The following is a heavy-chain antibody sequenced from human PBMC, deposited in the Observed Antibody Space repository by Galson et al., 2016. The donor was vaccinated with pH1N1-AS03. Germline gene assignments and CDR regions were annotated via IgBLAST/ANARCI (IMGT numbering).Heavy chain of an antibody. CDR3: ALPNSGGNAFEI. Sequence: PALVNPPQTLTLTCSVSGVSVTSSGVGVGWFRQPPGKALEWLALGSWDETRRYRPSLKNRLTITKDSSKNQVVLTVTSVDPMDIATYFCALPNSGGNAFEIWGPGTMATVSS. CDR2: GSWDETR. CDR1: GVSVTSSGVG. J-gene: IGHJ3*02. D-gene: IGHD2/OR15-2a*01. V-gene: IGHV2-5*02.